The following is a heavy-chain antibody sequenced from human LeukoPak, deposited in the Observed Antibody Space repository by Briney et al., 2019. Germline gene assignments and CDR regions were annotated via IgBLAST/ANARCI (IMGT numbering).Heavy chain of an antibody. J-gene: IGHJ4*02. D-gene: IGHD7-27*01. V-gene: IGHV3-7*01. CDR2: IWQEGSEK. CDR1: GFTFSSHW. Sequence: PGGSLTLSCVASGFTFSSHWMSWVRQAPGKGLEWVANIWQEGSEKYYVDSVKGRFTTSRDNAKNSLFLQMNSLRVEDTALYYCARDQNLISWGLDYFDYWGQGTLVTVSS. CDR3: ARDQNLISWGLDYFDY.